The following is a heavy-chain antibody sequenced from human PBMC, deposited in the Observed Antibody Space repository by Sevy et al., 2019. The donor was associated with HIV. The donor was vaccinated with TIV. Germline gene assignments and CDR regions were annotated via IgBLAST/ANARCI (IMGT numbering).Heavy chain of an antibody. CDR3: ARRKRGRYYDSSGYWPFDY. V-gene: IGHV3-53*01. J-gene: IGHJ4*02. D-gene: IGHD3-22*01. CDR2: IYSGGST. CDR1: GFTVSSNY. Sequence: GSLRLSCAASGFTVSSNYMSWVRQAPGKGLEWVSVIYSGGSTYYADSVKGRFTISRDNSKSTLYLQMNSLRAEDTAVYYCARRKRGRYYDSSGYWPFDYWGQGTLVTVSS.